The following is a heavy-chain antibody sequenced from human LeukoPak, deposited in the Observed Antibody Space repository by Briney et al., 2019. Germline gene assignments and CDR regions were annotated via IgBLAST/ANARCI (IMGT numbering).Heavy chain of an antibody. Sequence: LRLSCAASGFTFSSYGMHWVRQAPGKGLEWVALISYDGSNKYYADSVKGRFTISRDNSKNTLYLQMNSLRAEDTAVYYCAKDPAAGEDYWGQGTLVTVSS. V-gene: IGHV3-30*18. D-gene: IGHD6-13*01. CDR3: AKDPAAGEDY. J-gene: IGHJ4*02. CDR1: GFTFSSYG. CDR2: ISYDGSNK.